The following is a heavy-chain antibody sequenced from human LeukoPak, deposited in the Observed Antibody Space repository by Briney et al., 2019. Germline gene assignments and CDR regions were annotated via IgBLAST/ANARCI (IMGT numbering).Heavy chain of an antibody. D-gene: IGHD5-18*01. V-gene: IGHV1-46*01. Sequence: ASVKVSCKASGYTFTSYYMHWVRQAPGQGLEWMGIINPSGGSTSYAQKFQGRVTMARDTSTSTVYMELSSLTYEDTAVYYCATDRQLWLQRFDNWGEGTLVTVSS. CDR3: ATDRQLWLQRFDN. J-gene: IGHJ4*02. CDR2: INPSGGST. CDR1: GYTFTSYY.